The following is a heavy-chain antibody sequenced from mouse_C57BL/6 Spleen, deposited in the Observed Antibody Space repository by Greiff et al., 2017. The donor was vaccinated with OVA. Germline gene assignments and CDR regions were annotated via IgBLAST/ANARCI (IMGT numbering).Heavy chain of an antibody. J-gene: IGHJ4*01. V-gene: IGHV5-17*01. CDR2: ISSGSSTI. Sequence: EVKLMESGGGLVKPGGSLKLSCAASGFTFSDYGMHWVRQAPEKGLEWVAYISSGSSTIYYADTVKGRFTISRDNAKNTLFLQMTSLRSEDTAMYYCARPLLRFYAMDYWGQGTSVTVSS. CDR1: GFTFSDYG. CDR3: ARPLLRFYAMDY. D-gene: IGHD1-2*01.